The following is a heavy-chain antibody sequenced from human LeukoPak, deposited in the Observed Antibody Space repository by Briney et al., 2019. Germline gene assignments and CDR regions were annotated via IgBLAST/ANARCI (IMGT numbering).Heavy chain of an antibody. Sequence: SETLSLTCTVSGASITTYYWSWMRQSPGKGLEWIGYISYNRNPSYNLSLKSRITTSMDTSTNQFSLKLSSVTAADTAVYYCERDNWQQVDRKWYYYGLDVWGQGTTVTVSS. CDR1: GASITTYY. CDR3: ERDNWQQVDRKWYYYGLDV. D-gene: IGHD1-26*01. J-gene: IGHJ6*02. V-gene: IGHV4-59*01. CDR2: ISYNRNP.